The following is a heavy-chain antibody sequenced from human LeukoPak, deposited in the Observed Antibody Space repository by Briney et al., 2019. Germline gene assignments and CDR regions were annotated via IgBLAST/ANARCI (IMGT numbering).Heavy chain of an antibody. D-gene: IGHD1-26*01. J-gene: IGHJ2*01. CDR1: GFTFGDYA. Sequence: PGGSLRLSCPASGFTFGDYAMSWVRQAPGKGLEWVGFIRSKTYGGTTEYAASVNGRFTISRDDSKSIAYLQMNSLKTEDTAAYYCTRMGGTSYGDWYFDLWGRGTLVTVSS. V-gene: IGHV3-49*04. CDR2: IRSKTYGGTT. CDR3: TRMGGTSYGDWYFDL.